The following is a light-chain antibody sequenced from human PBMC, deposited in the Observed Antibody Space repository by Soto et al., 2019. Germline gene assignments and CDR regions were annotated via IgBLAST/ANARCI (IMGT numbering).Light chain of an antibody. V-gene: IGLV1-40*01. CDR2: GNS. J-gene: IGLJ1*01. CDR1: SSNIGAGYD. CDR3: QSYDSSLVGV. Sequence: QSVLTQPPSVSGAPGQRVTISCTRSSSNIGAGYDVHWYQQLPGTAPKLLIYGNSNRPSGVPDRFSGSKSGTSASLAITGLQAEDEADYYCQSYDSSLVGVFGTGTKVTVL.